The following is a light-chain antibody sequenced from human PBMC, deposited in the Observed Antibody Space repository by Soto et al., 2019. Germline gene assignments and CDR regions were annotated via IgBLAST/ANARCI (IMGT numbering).Light chain of an antibody. J-gene: IGKJ1*01. V-gene: IGKV1-8*01. CDR3: QQYYSYPPT. CDR1: QGISSY. Sequence: AIRMTQSPSSLSASTGDRVTITCRASQGISSYLAWYQQKPGRAPKLLVYAASTLQSGVASRFSGSGSGTDFTLTISCLQSEDVATYYCQQYYSYPPTFGQGTKVDIK. CDR2: AAS.